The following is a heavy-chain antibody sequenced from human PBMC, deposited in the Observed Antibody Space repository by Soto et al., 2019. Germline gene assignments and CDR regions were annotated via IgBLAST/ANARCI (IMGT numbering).Heavy chain of an antibody. CDR2: INPSGGRT. CDR1: GYTFTTYY. J-gene: IGHJ4*02. D-gene: IGHD5-12*01. Sequence: ASVKVSCKTSGYTFTTYYMHWVRQAPGQGLEWMGVINPSGGRTGYAHKFQGRVTVAGDTSMTTVYMELSSLRSDDTAVYYCASWSSGYDFLDYWGQGTLVTVSS. CDR3: ASWSSGYDFLDY. V-gene: IGHV1-46*01.